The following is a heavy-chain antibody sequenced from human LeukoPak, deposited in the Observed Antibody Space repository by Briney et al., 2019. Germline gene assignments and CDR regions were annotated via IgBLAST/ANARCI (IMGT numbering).Heavy chain of an antibody. CDR3: ARVGKRGYRYGVVRSDAFDI. J-gene: IGHJ3*02. CDR1: GGSTSSYH. D-gene: IGHD5-18*01. Sequence: SETLSLNCEVSGGSTSSYHWIWIRQPAGKGLEWIVRVDSSGSTNYNPSLTSRATMSIETSKNQFSLWLSAATAADTAVYYCARVGKRGYRYGVVRSDAFDIWGQGTMVTVSS. V-gene: IGHV4-4*07. CDR2: VDSSGST.